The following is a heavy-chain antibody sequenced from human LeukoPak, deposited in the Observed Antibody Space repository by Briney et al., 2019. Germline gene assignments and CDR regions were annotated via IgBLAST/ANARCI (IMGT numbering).Heavy chain of an antibody. CDR1: GFTFTSSA. V-gene: IGHV1-58*02. D-gene: IGHD1-26*01. Sequence: ASVKVSCKASGFTFTSSAMQWVRQARGQRLEWIGWIVVGSGNTNYAQKFQERVTITRDMSTSTAYMELSSLRSDDTAVYYCARPSGSYDAFDIWGQGTMVTVSS. J-gene: IGHJ3*02. CDR2: IVVGSGNT. CDR3: ARPSGSYDAFDI.